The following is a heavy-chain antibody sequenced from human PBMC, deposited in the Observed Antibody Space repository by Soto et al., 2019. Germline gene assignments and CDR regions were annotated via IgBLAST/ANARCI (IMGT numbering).Heavy chain of an antibody. V-gene: IGHV4-4*02. J-gene: IGHJ6*02. CDR3: ARVKDDSSGYYPSEYYYYGMDV. D-gene: IGHD3-22*01. CDR1: GGSISSSNW. CDR2: IYHSGST. Sequence: KPSETLSLTCAVSGGSISSSNWWSWVRQPPGKGLEWIGEIYHSGSTNYNPSLKSRVTISVDKSKNQFSLKLSSVTAADTAVYYCARVKDDSSGYYPSEYYYYGMDVWGQGTTVTVSS.